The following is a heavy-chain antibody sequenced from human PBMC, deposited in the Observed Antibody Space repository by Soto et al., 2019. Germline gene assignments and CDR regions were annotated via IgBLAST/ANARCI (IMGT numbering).Heavy chain of an antibody. CDR1: GYTFTNFG. J-gene: IGHJ4*02. Sequence: AASVKVSCKASGYTFTNFGMHWVRQAPGQRLEWMGWINAGNGNTKYSQKFQGRVTITRDTSASTAYMELSSLRSEDTAVYYCARDAPGIAVAGIRDYWGQGTLVTVSS. V-gene: IGHV1-3*01. CDR2: INAGNGNT. D-gene: IGHD6-19*01. CDR3: ARDAPGIAVAGIRDY.